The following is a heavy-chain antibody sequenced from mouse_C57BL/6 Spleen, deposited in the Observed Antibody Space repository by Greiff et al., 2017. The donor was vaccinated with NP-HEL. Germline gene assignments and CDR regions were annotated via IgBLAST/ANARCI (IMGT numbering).Heavy chain of an antibody. J-gene: IGHJ2*01. V-gene: IGHV3-6*01. CDR2: ISYDGSN. CDR1: GYSITSGYY. Sequence: EVKLQESGPGLVKPSQSLSLTCSVTGYSITSGYYWNWIRQFPGNKLEWMDYISYDGSNNYNPSLKNRISLTRDTSKNQLFLKLNSVTTEDTAAYYGATNWEGYIDYWGQGTTLTVSS. D-gene: IGHD4-1*01. CDR3: ATNWEGYIDY.